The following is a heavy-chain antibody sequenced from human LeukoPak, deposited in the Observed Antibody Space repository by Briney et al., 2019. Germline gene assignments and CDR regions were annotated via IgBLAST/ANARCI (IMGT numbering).Heavy chain of an antibody. Sequence: SETLSLTCTVSGGSISSYYWSWIRQPAGKGLEWIGRIQTSGSTNYKPSLKSRVTMSLDTSKNQFSLKLRSVTAADTAVYYCARDISSSWYWDYFDNWGQGTLVTVSS. CDR2: IQTSGST. J-gene: IGHJ4*02. CDR3: ARDISSSWYWDYFDN. V-gene: IGHV4-4*07. CDR1: GGSISSYY. D-gene: IGHD6-13*01.